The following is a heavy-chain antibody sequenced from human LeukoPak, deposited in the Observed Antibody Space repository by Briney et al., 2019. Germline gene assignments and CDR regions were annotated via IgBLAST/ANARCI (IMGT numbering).Heavy chain of an antibody. V-gene: IGHV3-33*01. CDR2: MWYDGSNK. D-gene: IGHD2-15*01. CDR1: GFTFSSYG. J-gene: IGHJ4*02. Sequence: GGSLRLSCAASGFTFSSYGMHWVRQAPGKGLEWVAVMWYDGSNKYYTDSVKGRFTISRDNIKNTLYLQMNSLRAEDTAVYYCARGQYSPDYWGQGTLVTVSS. CDR3: ARGQYSPDY.